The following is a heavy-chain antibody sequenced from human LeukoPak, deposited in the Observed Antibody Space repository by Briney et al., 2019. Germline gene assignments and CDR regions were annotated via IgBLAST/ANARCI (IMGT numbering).Heavy chain of an antibody. D-gene: IGHD6-19*01. V-gene: IGHV3-23*01. CDR1: GFTFSSYG. Sequence: GGSLRLSCAASGFTFSSYGMSWVRQAPGRGLEWVSSISGGGAGTYYAGSVKGRFTISGDNSKNTLYLQMNTLRAEDTAVYYCAKDKGVAGTADFFDYWGQGTLVTVSS. J-gene: IGHJ4*02. CDR2: ISGGGAGT. CDR3: AKDKGVAGTADFFDY.